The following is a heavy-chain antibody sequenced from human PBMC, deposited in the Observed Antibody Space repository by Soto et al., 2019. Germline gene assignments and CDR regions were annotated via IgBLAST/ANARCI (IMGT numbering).Heavy chain of an antibody. CDR1: GFTFSSYW. D-gene: IGHD6-19*01. CDR3: ARESLRSSGWYYFDY. CDR2: INSDGSST. Sequence: EVQLVESGGGLVQPGGCLRLSCAASGFTFSSYWMHWVRQAPGKGPVWVSRINSDGSSTSYADSVKGQFTISRDNAKNTLYRQMNSLRAEDTAVYYCARESLRSSGWYYFDYWGQGTLVTVSS. J-gene: IGHJ4*02. V-gene: IGHV3-74*01.